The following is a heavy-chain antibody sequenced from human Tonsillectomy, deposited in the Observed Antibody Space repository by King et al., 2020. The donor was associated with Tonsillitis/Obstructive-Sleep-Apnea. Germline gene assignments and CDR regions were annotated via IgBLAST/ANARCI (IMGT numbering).Heavy chain of an antibody. CDR3: ARHYYDSSGYPHDAFDI. Sequence: VQLVESGGGLVQPGGSLRLSCAASGFTVSSNYMSWVRQAPGKGLESVSVIYSGGSTYYADSVKGRFTISRDNSKNTLYLQMNSLRAEDTAVYYCARHYYDSSGYPHDAFDIWGQGTMVTVSS. D-gene: IGHD3-22*01. CDR2: IYSGGST. J-gene: IGHJ3*02. V-gene: IGHV3-66*04. CDR1: GFTVSSNY.